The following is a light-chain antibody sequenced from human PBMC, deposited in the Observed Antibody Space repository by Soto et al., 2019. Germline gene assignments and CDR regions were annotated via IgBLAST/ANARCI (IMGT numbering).Light chain of an antibody. CDR2: KAS. CDR1: QTISSW. J-gene: IGKJ1*01. CDR3: QQYNSYSGT. Sequence: DIQVTQSRSTLSGSVGDRFTITCLAIQTISSWLAWYQQKAGKAPKLLIYKASTLKSGVPSRFSGSGSGTEFTLTISSLQPDDFATYYCQQYNSYSGTFGQGTKVDIK. V-gene: IGKV1-5*03.